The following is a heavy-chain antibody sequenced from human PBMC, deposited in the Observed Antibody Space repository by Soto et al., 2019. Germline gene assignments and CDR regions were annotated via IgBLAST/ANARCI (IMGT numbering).Heavy chain of an antibody. CDR2: INAGNGNT. CDR3: ARVLSSSGYAPEGY. J-gene: IGHJ4*02. D-gene: IGHD3-22*01. CDR1: GYTFTSYA. Sequence: DSVKVSCKASGYTFTSYAMHWVRQAPGQRLEWMGWINAGNGNTKYSQKFQGRVTITRDTSASTAYMELSSLRSEDTAVYYCARVLSSSGYAPEGYWGQGPLVPVAS. V-gene: IGHV1-3*01.